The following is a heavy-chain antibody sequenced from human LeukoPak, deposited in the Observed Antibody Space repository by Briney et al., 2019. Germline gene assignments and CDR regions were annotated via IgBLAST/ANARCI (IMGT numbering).Heavy chain of an antibody. V-gene: IGHV4-39*01. Sequence: SETMSLTCNVSGGPISSRTYYWGWIRQPPGKGLEWIGSVYYSGSTYNNPSLKSRVTISVDTSKNQFSLKLSSVTAADTAVYYCARTRGVSGVGYYYYYYMDVWGKGTTVTVSS. CDR3: ARTRGVSGVGYYYYYYMDV. D-gene: IGHD3-10*01. J-gene: IGHJ6*03. CDR1: GGPISSRTYY. CDR2: VYYSGST.